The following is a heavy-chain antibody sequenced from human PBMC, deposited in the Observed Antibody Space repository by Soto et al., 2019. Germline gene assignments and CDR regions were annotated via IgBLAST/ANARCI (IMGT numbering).Heavy chain of an antibody. J-gene: IGHJ4*02. D-gene: IGHD3-22*01. CDR2: ISAHKGNT. Sequence: QVQLVQSGAEVKKPGASVKVSCKASGYTFTNYGIRWVRQAPGQGLEWMGWISAHKGNTNYAQKFQGRVTMTTDTXXSTAYMELRSLRSDDTAVYYCARVDYDSSGRPFDYWGQGTLVTVSS. CDR3: ARVDYDSSGRPFDY. V-gene: IGHV1-18*01. CDR1: GYTFTNYG.